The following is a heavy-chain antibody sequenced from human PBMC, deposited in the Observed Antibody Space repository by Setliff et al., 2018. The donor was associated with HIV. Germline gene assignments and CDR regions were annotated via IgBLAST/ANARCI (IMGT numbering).Heavy chain of an antibody. CDR2: IYYSGST. V-gene: IGHV4-39*01. CDR3: ASRVLGYCRSTSCLTWFDP. D-gene: IGHD2-2*01. J-gene: IGHJ5*02. CDR1: GGSISRSSYY. Sequence: SETLSLTCTVSGGSISRSSYYWGWSRQPPGKGLEWIGSIYYSGSTYYNPSLKSRVTISVDTSKNQVSLKLSSVTAADTAVYYCASRVLGYCRSTSCLTWFDPWGQGTLVTVSS.